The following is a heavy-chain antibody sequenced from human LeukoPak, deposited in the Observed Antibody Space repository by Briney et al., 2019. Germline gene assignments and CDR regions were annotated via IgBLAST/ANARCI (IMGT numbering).Heavy chain of an antibody. J-gene: IGHJ3*02. CDR1: GFTFSDYY. CDR3: ARDGRALGAFDI. V-gene: IGHV3-11*04. Sequence: GGSLRLSCAASGFTFSDYYMSWIRQAPGKGLEWVSYISSSGTTISYTDSVKGRFTISRDNAKNSLYLQMNSLRAEDTAVYYCARDGRALGAFDIWGKGTMVTVSS. D-gene: IGHD1-14*01. CDR2: ISSSGTTI.